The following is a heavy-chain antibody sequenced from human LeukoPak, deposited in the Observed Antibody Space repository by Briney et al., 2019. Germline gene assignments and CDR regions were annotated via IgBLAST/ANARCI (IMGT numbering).Heavy chain of an antibody. CDR1: GGSISSGGYY. CDR3: ARDSTVVTAIDY. V-gene: IGHV4-31*03. D-gene: IGHD4-23*01. Sequence: SETLSLTCTVSGGSISSGGYYWSWIRQHPGKDLEWIGYIYYSGSTYYNPSLKSRVTISVDTSKNQFSLKLSSVTAADTAVYYCARDSTVVTAIDYWGQGTLVTVSS. CDR2: IYYSGST. J-gene: IGHJ4*02.